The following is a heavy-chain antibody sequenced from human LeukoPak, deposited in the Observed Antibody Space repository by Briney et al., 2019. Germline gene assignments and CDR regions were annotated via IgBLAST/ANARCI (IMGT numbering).Heavy chain of an antibody. CDR2: IYYSGST. CDR3: ARHDDADGGRWFDP. V-gene: IGHV4-39*01. CDR1: GGSIRSSSSY. J-gene: IGHJ5*02. D-gene: IGHD1-26*01. Sequence: SETLSLSCTVSGGSIRSSSSYWGWIRQPPGEGLEWLGSIYYSGSTSYNPSLKSRVTISVDTSKNQFSLKLSSETPADTAVYYCARHDDADGGRWFDPWGQGTRVTVSS.